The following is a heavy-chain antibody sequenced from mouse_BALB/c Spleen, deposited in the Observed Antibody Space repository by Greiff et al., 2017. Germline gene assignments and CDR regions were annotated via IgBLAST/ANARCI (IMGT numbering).Heavy chain of an antibody. J-gene: IGHJ4*01. V-gene: IGHV1-69*02. CDR3: TRRYGPNYYAMDY. CDR1: GYTFTSYW. D-gene: IGHD2-14*01. CDR2: IYPSDSYT. Sequence: QVQLKQPGAELVRPGASVKLSCKASGYTFTSYWINWVKQRPGQGLEWIGNIYPSDSYTNYNQKFKDKATLTVDKSSSTAYMQLSSPTSEDSAVYYCTRRYGPNYYAMDYWGQGTSVTVSS.